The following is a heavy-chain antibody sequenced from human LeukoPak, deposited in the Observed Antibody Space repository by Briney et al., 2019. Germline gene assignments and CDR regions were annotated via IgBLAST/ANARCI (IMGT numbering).Heavy chain of an antibody. D-gene: IGHD4-17*01. Sequence: SETLSLTCTVSGGSMSSSSYYWGWIRQPPGKGLEWIGSIYYSGSTYYNPSLKSRVTISVDTFKNQFSLKLSSVTAADTAVYYCATDYGDYVGYWGQGTMVTVSS. V-gene: IGHV4-39*02. CDR2: IYYSGST. CDR1: GGSMSSSSYY. CDR3: ATDYGDYVGY. J-gene: IGHJ3*01.